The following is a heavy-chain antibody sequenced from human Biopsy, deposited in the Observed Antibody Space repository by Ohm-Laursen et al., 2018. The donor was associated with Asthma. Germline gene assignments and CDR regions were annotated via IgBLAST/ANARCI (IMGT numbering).Heavy chain of an antibody. CDR1: GYNFISFA. V-gene: IGHV1-3*04. J-gene: IGHJ3*01. CDR2: VNTGNGDT. Sequence: ASVKVSCKASGYNFISFAIHWVRQAPGQRLEWMGWVNTGNGDTKYSQKFQGRVAITRDTSASTAYMELRSLRSEDTATYYRARTYYDFLTGQVKDVFGVWGQGTMVTVSS. CDR3: ARTYYDFLTGQVKDVFGV. D-gene: IGHD3-9*01.